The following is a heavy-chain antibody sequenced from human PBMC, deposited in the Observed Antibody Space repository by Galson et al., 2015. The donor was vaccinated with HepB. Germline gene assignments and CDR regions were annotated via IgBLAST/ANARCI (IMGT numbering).Heavy chain of an antibody. Sequence: SLRLSCAASGFTFSSYAMHWVRQAPGKGLEWVAVISYDGSNKYYADSVKGRFTISRDNSKNTLYLQMNSLRAEDTAVYYCARDWGRGGFQWLGGYFDYWGQGTLVTVSS. J-gene: IGHJ4*02. CDR1: GFTFSSYA. CDR3: ARDWGRGGFQWLGGYFDY. V-gene: IGHV3-30*04. D-gene: IGHD6-19*01. CDR2: ISYDGSNK.